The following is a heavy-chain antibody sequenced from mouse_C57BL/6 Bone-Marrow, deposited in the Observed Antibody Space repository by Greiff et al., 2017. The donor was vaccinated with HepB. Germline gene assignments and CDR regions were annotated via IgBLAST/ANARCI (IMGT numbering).Heavy chain of an antibody. D-gene: IGHD1-1*01. Sequence: VQRVESGPGLVQPSQSLSITCTVSGFSLTSYGVHWVRQSPGTGLEWLGVIWRGGSTDYNAAFMSRLSINKDNSKSQVFIKMNSLQADDTAKYYCAKNHYGSSYAMDYWGQGTSVTVSS. CDR3: AKNHYGSSYAMDY. J-gene: IGHJ4*01. V-gene: IGHV2-5*01. CDR1: GFSLTSYG. CDR2: IWRGGST.